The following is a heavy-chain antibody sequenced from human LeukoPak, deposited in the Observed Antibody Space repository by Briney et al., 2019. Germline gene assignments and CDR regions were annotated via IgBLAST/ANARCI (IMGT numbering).Heavy chain of an antibody. CDR1: GLTFSKYS. D-gene: IGHD1-26*01. CDR2: ISGSGGST. V-gene: IGHV3-23*01. Sequence: PGGSLRLSCAASGLTFSKYSMTWVRQAPGKGLEWVSAISGSGGSTYYADSVKGRFTISRDNSKNTLYLQMNSLRAEDTAVYYCAKDAGASGSYEDYWGQGTLVTVSS. J-gene: IGHJ4*02. CDR3: AKDAGASGSYEDY.